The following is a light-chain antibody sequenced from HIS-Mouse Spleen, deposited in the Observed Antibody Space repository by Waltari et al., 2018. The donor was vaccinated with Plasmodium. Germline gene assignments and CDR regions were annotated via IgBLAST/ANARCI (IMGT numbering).Light chain of an antibody. CDR1: PLPKKY. CDR2: EDS. J-gene: IGLJ3*02. Sequence: SYYLTQPPSVSVSPGQTARITCSGDPLPKKYAYWDQHKSGQAPVLVIYEDSKSPSGSPERFSGASKGTMATVTISGAQVEEEADYYCYSTDSSGNHRVFGGGTKLTVL. CDR3: YSTDSSGNHRV. V-gene: IGLV3-10*01.